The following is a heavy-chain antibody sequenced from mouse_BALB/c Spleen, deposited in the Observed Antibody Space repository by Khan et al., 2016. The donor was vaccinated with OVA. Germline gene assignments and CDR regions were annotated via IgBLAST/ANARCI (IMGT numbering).Heavy chain of an antibody. CDR2: TYPGGGYT. CDR3: ARRGAARATCDYFDY. J-gene: IGHJ2*01. CDR1: GYTFTNYW. D-gene: IGHD3-1*01. V-gene: IGHV1-63*02. Sequence: VQLQQSGAELVRPGTSVKMSCKAAGYTFTNYWIGWVKQRPGHGLEWIGDTYPGGGYTNYNEKFKGKATLTADTSSSTAYMQLSGLTSEDSDIYYCARRGAARATCDYFDYWGQGTTLPVSS.